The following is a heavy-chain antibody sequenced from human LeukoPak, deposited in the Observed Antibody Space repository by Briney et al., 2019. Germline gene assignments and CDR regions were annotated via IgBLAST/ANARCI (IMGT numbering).Heavy chain of an antibody. CDR2: INSNSGAT. Sequence: ASVKVSCKTSGYTFTANYMHWVRQAPGQGLEWVGWINSNSGATSYAQKSQGRVTMTRDTSISTAYRELSRLTPDDTAVYYCARGFGTSWYDYWGQGTLVTVSS. J-gene: IGHJ4*02. V-gene: IGHV1-2*02. D-gene: IGHD6-13*01. CDR1: GYTFTANY. CDR3: ARGFGTSWYDY.